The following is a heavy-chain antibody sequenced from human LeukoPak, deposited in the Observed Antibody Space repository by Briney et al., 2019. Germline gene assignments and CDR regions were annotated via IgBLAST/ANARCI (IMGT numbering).Heavy chain of an antibody. CDR1: GYSISSGYY. Sequence: SETLSLTCTVSGYSISSGYYWGWIRQPPGKGLEWIGSIYHSGSTYYNPSLKSRVTISVDTSKNQFSLKLSSVTAADTAVYYCARSGDFWSGLRFDPWGQGTLVTVSS. J-gene: IGHJ5*02. CDR2: IYHSGST. CDR3: ARSGDFWSGLRFDP. D-gene: IGHD3-3*01. V-gene: IGHV4-38-2*02.